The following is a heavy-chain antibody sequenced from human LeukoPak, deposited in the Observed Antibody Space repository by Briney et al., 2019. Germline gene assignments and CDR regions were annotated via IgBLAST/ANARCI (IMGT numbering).Heavy chain of an antibody. D-gene: IGHD2-2*01. Sequence: SETLSLTCTVSGGSISSGDYYWSWIRQPPGKGLEWIGYIYYSGSTYYNPSLKSRVTISVDTSKNQFSLKLSSVTAADTAVYYCARDLGVGDIVVVPAAKFDPWGQGTLVTVSS. J-gene: IGHJ5*02. CDR3: ARDLGVGDIVVVPAAKFDP. CDR1: GGSISSGDYY. CDR2: IYYSGST. V-gene: IGHV4-30-4*01.